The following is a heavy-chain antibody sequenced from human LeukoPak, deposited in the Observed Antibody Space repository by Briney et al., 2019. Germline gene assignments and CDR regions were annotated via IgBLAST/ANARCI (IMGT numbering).Heavy chain of an antibody. J-gene: IGHJ4*02. Sequence: PSETLSLTCTVSGGSISSYYWSWIRQPPGKGLEWIGYIYYSGSTNYNPSLKSRVTISVDTSKNQFSLKLSSVTAADTAVYYCAHSGYDFCSQTHFDYWGQGTLVTVSS. V-gene: IGHV4-59*01. CDR1: GGSISSYY. CDR2: IYYSGST. D-gene: IGHD5-12*01. CDR3: AHSGYDFCSQTHFDY.